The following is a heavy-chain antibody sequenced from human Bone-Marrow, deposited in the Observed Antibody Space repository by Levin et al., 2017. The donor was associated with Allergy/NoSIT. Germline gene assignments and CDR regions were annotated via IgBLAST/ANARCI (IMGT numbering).Heavy chain of an antibody. D-gene: IGHD5-18*01. CDR3: ARVAGKSSYGYSVTTFEI. CDR1: YDSINTNNYY. J-gene: IGHJ3*02. V-gene: IGHV4-39*07. Sequence: SETLSLTCTVSYDSINTNNYYWGWIRQPPGKGLEWIGNIFYSGTTYYNPSLKSRVTISVDTSKNHFSLKLTSLTAADTAVYYCARVAGKSSYGYSVTTFEIWGQGTIVTVSS. CDR2: IFYSGTT.